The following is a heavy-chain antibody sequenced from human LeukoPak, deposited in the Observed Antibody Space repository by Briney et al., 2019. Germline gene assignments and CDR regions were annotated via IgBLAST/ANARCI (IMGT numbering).Heavy chain of an antibody. J-gene: IGHJ4*02. CDR3: AKFPAYGDYVSGDY. V-gene: IGHV3-23*01. Sequence: GGSLRLSCAASGFTFSSYAMSWVRQAPGKGLEWVSAISGSGGSTYYADSVKGRFTIPRDNSKNTLYLQMNSLRAEDTAVYYCAKFPAYGDYVSGDYWGQGTLVTVSS. CDR2: ISGSGGST. D-gene: IGHD4-17*01. CDR1: GFTFSSYA.